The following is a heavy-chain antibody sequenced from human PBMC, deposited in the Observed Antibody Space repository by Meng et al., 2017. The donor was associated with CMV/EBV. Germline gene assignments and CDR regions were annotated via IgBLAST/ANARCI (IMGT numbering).Heavy chain of an antibody. D-gene: IGHD4-17*01. J-gene: IGHJ4*02. CDR2: ISADNQNT. CDR3: AMGGDYGDYLDPFDY. V-gene: IGHV1-18*01. CDR1: GNIFTKNG. Sequence: ASVKVSCKAPGNIFTKNGISWVRQAPGQRLEWMGWISADNQNTNLVQRFQGRVTMTIETSTNTAYVELRSLRSDDTAVYYCAMGGDYGDYLDPFDYWGQGTLVTVSS.